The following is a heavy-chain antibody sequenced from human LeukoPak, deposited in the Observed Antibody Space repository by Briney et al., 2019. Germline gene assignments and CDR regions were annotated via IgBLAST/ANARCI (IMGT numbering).Heavy chain of an antibody. D-gene: IGHD5-18*01. J-gene: IGHJ4*02. V-gene: IGHV3-48*01. CDR2: ISSSSSTI. Sequence: GGSLGLSCAASGFTFSSYSMNWVRQAPGKGLEWVSYISSSSSTIYYADSVKGRFTISRDNAKNSLYLQMNSLRAEDTAVYYCAREGYSYGFDYWGQGTLVTVSS. CDR1: GFTFSSYS. CDR3: AREGYSYGFDY.